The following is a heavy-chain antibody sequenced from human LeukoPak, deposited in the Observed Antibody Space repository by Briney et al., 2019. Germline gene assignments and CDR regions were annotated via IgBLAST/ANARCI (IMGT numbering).Heavy chain of an antibody. Sequence: PGGSLRLSCAASGFTFSSYAMHWVRQAPGKGLEWVAVISYDGSNEYYADSVKGRFTISRDNSKNTLYLQMNSLRAEDTAVYYCARGRGSYVNTPFDYWGQGTLVTVSS. CDR1: GFTFSSYA. CDR3: ARGRGSYVNTPFDY. CDR2: ISYDGSNE. D-gene: IGHD1-26*01. J-gene: IGHJ4*02. V-gene: IGHV3-30-3*01.